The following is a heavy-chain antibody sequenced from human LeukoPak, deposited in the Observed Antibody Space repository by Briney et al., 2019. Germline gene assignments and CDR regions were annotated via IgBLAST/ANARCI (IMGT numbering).Heavy chain of an antibody. V-gene: IGHV3-23*01. CDR3: AKEEGYSYGPYYYYYGMDV. CDR2: ISGSGGST. D-gene: IGHD5-18*01. CDR1: GLTFNNYA. Sequence: GGSLRLSCAASGLTFNNYAMSWVRQAPGKGLEWVSAISGSGGSTYYADSVKGRFTISRDNSKNTLYLQMNSLRAEDTAVYYCAKEEGYSYGPYYYYYGMDVWGQGTTVTVSS. J-gene: IGHJ6*02.